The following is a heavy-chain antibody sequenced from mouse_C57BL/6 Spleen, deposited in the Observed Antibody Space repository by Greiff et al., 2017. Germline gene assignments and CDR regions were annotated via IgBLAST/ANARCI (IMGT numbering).Heavy chain of an antibody. CDR2: IDPEDGET. V-gene: IGHV14-2*01. CDR1: GFNIKAYY. J-gene: IGHJ2*01. CDR3: ARAYDY. Sequence: VQLQQSGAGLVKPGASVKLSCTASGFNIKAYYMHWVRQRTEQGLEWIGRIDPEDGETKYAPTFQGKATITADTSSNTAYLQLSSLTSEDTAVYYCARAYDYWGQGTTLTVSS.